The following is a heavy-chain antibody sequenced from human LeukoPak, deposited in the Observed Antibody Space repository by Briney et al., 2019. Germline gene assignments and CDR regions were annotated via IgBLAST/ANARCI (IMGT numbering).Heavy chain of an antibody. J-gene: IGHJ4*02. Sequence: PSETLSLTCTVSGGSISSGGYYWSWIRQHPGKGLEWIGYIYYSGSTYYNPSFKSRVTISVDTSKNQFSLKLSSVTAADTAVYYCARGWFGEFNFDYWGQGTLATVSS. CDR2: IYYSGST. CDR1: GGSISSGGYY. CDR3: ARGWFGEFNFDY. V-gene: IGHV4-31*03. D-gene: IGHD3-10*01.